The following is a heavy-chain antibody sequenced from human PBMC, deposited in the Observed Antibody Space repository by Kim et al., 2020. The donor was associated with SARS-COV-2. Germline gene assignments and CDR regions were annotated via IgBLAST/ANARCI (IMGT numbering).Heavy chain of an antibody. CDR1: GGSISSSSYY. J-gene: IGHJ6*03. D-gene: IGHD6-19*01. CDR3: ARLEYSSGWPHMDV. V-gene: IGHV4-39*01. CDR2: IYYSGST. Sequence: SETLSLTCTVSGGSISSSSYYWGWIRQPPGKGLEWIGSIYYSGSTYYNPYLKSRVTISVDTSKNKFSLKLSSVTAADTAVYYCARLEYSSGWPHMDVWGKATTVTVSS.